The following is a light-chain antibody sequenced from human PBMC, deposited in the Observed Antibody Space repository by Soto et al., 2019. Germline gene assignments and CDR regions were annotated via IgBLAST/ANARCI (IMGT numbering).Light chain of an antibody. CDR2: DAS. Sequence: EIVLTQSPATLCLSPGESATLSCRATRSVSSYLAWYQQKPGQAPRLLIYDASSRPTDIPARFSGSGSGTDFTLTISSLEPEDFALYYCQQRSNWPITFGQGTRLEIK. CDR3: QQRSNWPIT. CDR1: RSVSSY. J-gene: IGKJ5*01. V-gene: IGKV3-11*01.